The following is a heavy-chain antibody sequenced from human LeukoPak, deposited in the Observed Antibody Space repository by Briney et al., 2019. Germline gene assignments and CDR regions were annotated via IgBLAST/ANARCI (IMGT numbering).Heavy chain of an antibody. D-gene: IGHD6-13*01. Sequence: SETLSLTCTVSGGSISSYYWSWIRQPPGKGLEWIGYIYYSGSTNYDPSLKSRVTISVDTSKNQFSLKLTSVTAADTAVYRCARRGYQLPFDYWGQGILVTVSS. CDR3: ARRGYQLPFDY. J-gene: IGHJ4*02. CDR1: GGSISSYY. CDR2: IYYSGST. V-gene: IGHV4-59*08.